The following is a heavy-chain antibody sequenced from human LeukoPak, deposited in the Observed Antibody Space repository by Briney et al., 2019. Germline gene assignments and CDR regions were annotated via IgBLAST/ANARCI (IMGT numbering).Heavy chain of an antibody. J-gene: IGHJ6*02. Sequence: QPGGSLRLSCAASGFTFSSYMMNWVRQAPGKGLEWVSYINSNSRTIYYADSVKGRFTVSRDNAKNSLYLQMNSLRAEDTAVYYCARPKRSNCSGGSCYSGDYYYYGMDVWGQGTTVTVSS. CDR2: INSNSRTI. CDR3: ARPKRSNCSGGSCYSGDYYYYGMDV. CDR1: GFTFSSYM. V-gene: IGHV3-48*01. D-gene: IGHD2-15*01.